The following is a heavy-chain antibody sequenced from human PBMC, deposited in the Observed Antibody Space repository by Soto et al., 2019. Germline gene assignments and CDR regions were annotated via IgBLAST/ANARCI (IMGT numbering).Heavy chain of an antibody. CDR1: GGTFSSYA. J-gene: IGHJ4*02. CDR2: IIPIFGTA. D-gene: IGHD3-10*01. CDR3: ARELAGYYGSGSYSSFDY. V-gene: IGHV1-69*13. Sequence: EASVKVSCKASGGTFSSYAISWVRQAPGQGLEWMGGIIPIFGTANYAQKFQGRVTITADESTSTAYTELSSLRSEDTAVYYCARELAGYYGSGSYSSFDYWGQGTLVTVSS.